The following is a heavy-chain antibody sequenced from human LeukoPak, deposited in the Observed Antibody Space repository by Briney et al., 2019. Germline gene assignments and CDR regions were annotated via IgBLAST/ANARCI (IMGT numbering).Heavy chain of an antibody. CDR1: GFTFSSYW. D-gene: IGHD3-22*01. V-gene: IGHV3-74*01. CDR2: INTDGSST. J-gene: IGHJ4*02. Sequence: GGSLRLSCAASGFTFSSYWMHWVRQAPGKGLVWVSRINTDGSSTSYADSVKGRFTISTDNSRNTLYLQMNSLRVEDTAVYFCARDLGNYDSSAYDYWGQGTLVTVSS. CDR3: ARDLGNYDSSAYDY.